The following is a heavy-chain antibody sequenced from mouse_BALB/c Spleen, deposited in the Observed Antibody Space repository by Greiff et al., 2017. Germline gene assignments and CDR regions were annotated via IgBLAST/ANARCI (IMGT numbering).Heavy chain of an antibody. CDR3: TRSGIATESKAMDY. D-gene: IGHD1-1*01. J-gene: IGHJ4*01. CDR1: GFNIKDTY. CDR2: IDPANGNT. V-gene: IGHV14-3*02. Sequence: VQLQQSGAELVKPGASVKLSCTASGFNIKDTYMHWVKQRPEQGLEWIGRIDPANGNTKYDPKFQGKATITADTSSNTAYLQLSSLTSEDTAVYYCTRSGIATESKAMDYWGQGTSVTVSS.